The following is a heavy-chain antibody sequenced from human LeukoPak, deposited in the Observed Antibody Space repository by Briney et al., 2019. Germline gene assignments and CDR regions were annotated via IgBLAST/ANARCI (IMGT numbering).Heavy chain of an antibody. D-gene: IGHD1-26*01. J-gene: IGHJ5*02. CDR1: GASVSSASY. V-gene: IGHV4-61*01. CDR2: IYNGVNT. Sequence: SETLSLTCTVSGASVSSASYWTWIRQPPGKGVEWIAHIYNGVNTNYNPSLKSRVAISVDTSKNQFSLRLNSVTAADTAVYYCARSRAFNSGAFDPWGQGSLVTVSS. CDR3: ARSRAFNSGAFDP.